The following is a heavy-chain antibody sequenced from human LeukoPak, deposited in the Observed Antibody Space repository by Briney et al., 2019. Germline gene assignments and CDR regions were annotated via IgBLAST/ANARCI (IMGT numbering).Heavy chain of an antibody. J-gene: IGHJ3*02. CDR3: ARDASRIAARPDAFDI. CDR2: ISYDGSNK. Sequence: TGGSLRLSCAASGSTFSSYAMHWVRQAPGKGLEWVAVISYDGSNKYYADSVKGRFTISRDNSKNTLYLQMNSLRAEDTAVYYCARDASRIAARPDAFDIWGQGTMVTVSS. CDR1: GSTFSSYA. V-gene: IGHV3-30*01. D-gene: IGHD6-6*01.